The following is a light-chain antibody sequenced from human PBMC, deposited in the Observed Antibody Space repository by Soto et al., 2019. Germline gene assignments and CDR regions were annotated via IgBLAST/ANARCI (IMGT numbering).Light chain of an antibody. CDR2: ENN. Sequence: QAVLTQPPSVSAAPGQKVSISCSGSSSSVGNNYVSWYQQLPGAAPKLLIYENNKRPSGIPDRFSGSKSSTSATLGITGLQTGDEAYYYCGTWDSSLRVVVFGGGTQLTVL. CDR3: GTWDSSLRVVV. CDR1: SSSVGNNY. J-gene: IGLJ2*01. V-gene: IGLV1-51*01.